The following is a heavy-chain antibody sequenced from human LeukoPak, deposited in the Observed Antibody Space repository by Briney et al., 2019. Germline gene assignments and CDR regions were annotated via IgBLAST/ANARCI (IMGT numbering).Heavy chain of an antibody. CDR3: ARVYGGYMVDYFYYMDV. CDR1: GFSFSGHS. J-gene: IGHJ6*03. V-gene: IGHV3-21*01. D-gene: IGHD3-3*01. Sequence: GGSLRLSCATSGFSFSGHSMNWVRQAPGKGLGWVSSISTAGHFIYYADSVKGRFTISRDDAKNLLYLQMDSLTADDTAIYYRARVYGGYMVDYFYYMDVWGRGTTVTVSS. CDR2: ISTAGHFI.